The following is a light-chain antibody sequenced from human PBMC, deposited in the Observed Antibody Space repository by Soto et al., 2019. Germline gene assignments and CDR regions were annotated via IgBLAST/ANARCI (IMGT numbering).Light chain of an antibody. J-gene: IGLJ2*01. CDR2: DVS. V-gene: IGLV2-14*01. CDR1: SSDVGSYNY. Sequence: QSVLTQPASVSGSPGQSITISCTGTSSDVGSYNYVSWYQQNPGKAPKLIIHDVSNRPSGVSNRFSGSKSGNTASLTISGLQAEDEANYYCSSYTSTNTLIFGGGTQLTV. CDR3: SSYTSTNTLI.